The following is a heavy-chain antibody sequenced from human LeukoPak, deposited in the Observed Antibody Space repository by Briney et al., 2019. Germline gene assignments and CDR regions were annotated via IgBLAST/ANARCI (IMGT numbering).Heavy chain of an antibody. CDR2: ISGSGGST. D-gene: IGHD5-12*01. CDR1: GFTFSSYA. V-gene: IGHV3-23*01. J-gene: IGHJ6*02. Sequence: GGSLRLSCAASGFTFSSYAMSWVRQALGKGVEWVSVISGSGGSTYYADSVKGRFTISRDNSKNTLYLQMNSLRAEDTAVYYCARVGKVAPYYYGMDVWGQGTTVTVSS. CDR3: ARVGKVAPYYYGMDV.